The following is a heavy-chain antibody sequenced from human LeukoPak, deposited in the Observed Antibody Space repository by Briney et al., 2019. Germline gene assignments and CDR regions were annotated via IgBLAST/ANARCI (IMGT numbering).Heavy chain of an antibody. Sequence: SVKVSCKASGYTFTGYYMHWVRQAPGQGLEWMGGIIPIFGTTKYAQNLQGRLSFSADESTTTAYMELSGLKHEDTAIYFCARGKSRQWLATPFDFWGQGTLVTVSS. CDR3: ARGKSRQWLATPFDF. J-gene: IGHJ4*02. CDR2: IIPIFGTT. D-gene: IGHD6-19*01. V-gene: IGHV1-69*13. CDR1: GYTFTGYY.